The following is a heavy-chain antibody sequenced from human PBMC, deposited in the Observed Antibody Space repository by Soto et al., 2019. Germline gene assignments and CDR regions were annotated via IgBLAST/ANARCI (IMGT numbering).Heavy chain of an antibody. CDR3: ARGMTTVTTFDY. V-gene: IGHV4-30-2*01. CDR2: IYHSGST. CDR1: GGSISSGGYS. D-gene: IGHD4-17*01. J-gene: IGHJ4*02. Sequence: SETLSLTCAVSGGSISSGGYSCNWIRQPPGKGLEWIGYIYHSGSTYYNPSLKSRVTISVDRSKNQFSLELSSVTAADTAVYYCARGMTTVTTFDYWGQGTLVTVSS.